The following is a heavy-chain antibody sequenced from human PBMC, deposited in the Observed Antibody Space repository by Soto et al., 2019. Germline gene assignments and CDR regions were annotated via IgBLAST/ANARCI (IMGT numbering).Heavy chain of an antibody. J-gene: IGHJ4*02. CDR1: GFTFSSYA. D-gene: IGHD6-19*01. V-gene: IGHV3-23*01. Sequence: GGSLRLSCAASGFTFSSYAMSWVRQAPGKGLEWVSAISGSGGSTYYADSMKGRFTISRDNAKNSLYLQMNSLRAEDTAVYYCARVSSGWYLSRADDYWGQGTLVTVSS. CDR3: ARVSSGWYLSRADDY. CDR2: ISGSGGST.